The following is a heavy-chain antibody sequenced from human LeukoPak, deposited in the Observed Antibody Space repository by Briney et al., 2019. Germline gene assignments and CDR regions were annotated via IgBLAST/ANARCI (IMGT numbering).Heavy chain of an antibody. Sequence: ASVKVSCKASGYTFTGYYMHWVRQAPGQGLEWMGWINPNSGGTNYAQKFQGRVTMTRDTSISTAYMELSRLRSDDTAVYYCARARPAALQSWFDPWGQETLVTVSS. V-gene: IGHV1-2*02. CDR1: GYTFTGYY. CDR2: INPNSGGT. J-gene: IGHJ5*02. D-gene: IGHD2-2*01. CDR3: ARARPAALQSWFDP.